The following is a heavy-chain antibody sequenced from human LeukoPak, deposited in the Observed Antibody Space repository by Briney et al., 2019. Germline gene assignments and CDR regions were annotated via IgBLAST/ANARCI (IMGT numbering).Heavy chain of an antibody. CDR3: ARGAYYYED. D-gene: IGHD3-22*01. V-gene: IGHV3-23*01. CDR1: GFIFNNYA. Sequence: GGSLRLSCAASGFIFNNYAMSWVRQAPGEGLEWVAVISNNGGRTSNADSGKGRFTISRDNSKNMVFLQLNGLRVEDTAVYYCARGAYYYEDWGQGALVTVSS. J-gene: IGHJ4*02. CDR2: ISNNGGRT.